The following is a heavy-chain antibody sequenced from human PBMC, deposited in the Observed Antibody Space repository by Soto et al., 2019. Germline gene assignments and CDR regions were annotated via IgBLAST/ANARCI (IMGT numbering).Heavy chain of an antibody. CDR1: GGTFGSYA. CDR2: IIPIFGTA. J-gene: IGHJ6*02. CDR3: AREGIVVVVAATRYYYYYGMDV. V-gene: IGHV1-69*13. Sequence: PVKVSCKASGGTFGSYAISWVRQAPGQGLEWMGGIIPIFGTANYAQKFQGGVTITADESTSTAYMELSSLRSEDTAVYYCAREGIVVVVAATRYYYYYGMDVRGQGTTVTVSS. D-gene: IGHD2-15*01.